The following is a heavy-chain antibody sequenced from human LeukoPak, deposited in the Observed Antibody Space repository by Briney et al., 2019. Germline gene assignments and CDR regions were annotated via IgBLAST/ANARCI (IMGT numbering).Heavy chain of an antibody. J-gene: IGHJ1*01. V-gene: IGHV3-30-3*01. CDR3: AREYSSSWYGYFQH. D-gene: IGHD6-13*01. Sequence: GRSLRLSCAASGFTFSSYAMHWVRQAPGKGLEWVAVISYDGSNKYYADSVEGRFTISRDNSKNTLYLQMNSLRAEDTAVYYSAREYSSSWYGYFQHWGQGTLVTVSS. CDR2: ISYDGSNK. CDR1: GFTFSSYA.